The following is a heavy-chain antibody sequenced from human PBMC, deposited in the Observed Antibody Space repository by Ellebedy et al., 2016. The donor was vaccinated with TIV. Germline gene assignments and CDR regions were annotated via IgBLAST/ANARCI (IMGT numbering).Heavy chain of an antibody. CDR2: LNSGGST. V-gene: IGHV3-53*01. J-gene: IGHJ3*01. Sequence: GESLKISCAASGFTVRGNYMSWVCQAPGKGLEWVSLLNSGGSTFYADSVKGRFTVSRDNAKNTVYLQMSGLTADDTAVYYCARDDAFDVWGQGTRVIVSS. CDR3: ARDDAFDV. CDR1: GFTVRGNY.